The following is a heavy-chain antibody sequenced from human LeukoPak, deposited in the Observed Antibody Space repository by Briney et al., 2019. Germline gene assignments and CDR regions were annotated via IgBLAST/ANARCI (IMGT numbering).Heavy chain of an antibody. Sequence: PSETLSLTCTVSGGSISSGNYYWSWIRQPAGKGLEWIGRILRTGSTNYNPSLEGRVTISVDTSKNQFSLKLSSVTAADTAVYYCARLAYGGNSDVWGQGTLVTVSS. CDR2: ILRTGST. V-gene: IGHV4-61*02. CDR3: ARLAYGGNSDV. D-gene: IGHD4-23*01. CDR1: GGSISSGNYY. J-gene: IGHJ4*02.